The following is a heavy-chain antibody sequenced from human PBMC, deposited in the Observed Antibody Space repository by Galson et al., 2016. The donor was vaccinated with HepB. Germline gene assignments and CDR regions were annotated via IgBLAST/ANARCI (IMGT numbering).Heavy chain of an antibody. CDR1: GDSVSSRSAA. CDR3: AKAAAALSSGWRTLAPRGYYYNMDV. CDR2: TYYRSKWYN. J-gene: IGHJ6*02. Sequence: CAISGDSVSSRSAAWNWIRQSPSRGLEWLGRTYYRSKWYNDYAESVKSRITINPDTSRNQLSLQLNSVTPEDTAVYYCAKAAAALSSGWRTLAPRGYYYNMDVWGQGTTVTGSS. V-gene: IGHV6-1*01. D-gene: IGHD6-19*01.